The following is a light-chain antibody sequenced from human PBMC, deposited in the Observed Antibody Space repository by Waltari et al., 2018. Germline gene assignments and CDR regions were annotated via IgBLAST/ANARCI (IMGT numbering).Light chain of an antibody. Sequence: EIVMTQFPATLSFSPGDRATLSCRASQSVSINLTWYQQTPCQAPRLLIYDASIRATCLPARFSGSGSGTEFPLTSSRLQSEDFAVYYCQQYNDGRAFGQGTKVEIK. CDR1: QSVSIN. J-gene: IGKJ1*01. CDR3: QQYNDGRA. CDR2: DAS. V-gene: IGKV3D-15*01.